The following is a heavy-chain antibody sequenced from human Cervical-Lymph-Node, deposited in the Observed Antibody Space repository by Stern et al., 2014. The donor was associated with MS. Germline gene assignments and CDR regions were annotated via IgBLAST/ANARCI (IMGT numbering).Heavy chain of an antibody. Sequence: VQLVESGGGVVKPGGSLRLSCAASGFTFSDHYMSWISQAPGQGLEWVSYVSHTVDTPNYADAVKGRFSVSRDNAKNSVYLQLNSLTAEDTAVYYCVRTARLSDYWGQGTLVTVSS. J-gene: IGHJ4*02. CDR2: VSHTVDTP. D-gene: IGHD6-6*01. CDR3: VRTARLSDY. V-gene: IGHV3-11*01. CDR1: GFTFSDHY.